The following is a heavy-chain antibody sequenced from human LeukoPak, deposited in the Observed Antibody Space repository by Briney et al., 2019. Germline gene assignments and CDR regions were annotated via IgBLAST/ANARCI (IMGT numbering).Heavy chain of an antibody. V-gene: IGHV5-51*01. CDR3: ARVTNTWYEIGFDS. J-gene: IGHJ3*02. CDR1: GSTFTSYW. D-gene: IGHD6-13*01. Sequence: GESLQISCQSSGSTFTSYWIGWVRQMPGKGLEWMGSFYSGDSETRFSPSFQGQVTISADKSISAAYLQWSRLKASETAMYYCARVTNTWYEIGFDSWGQGTMVTVAS. CDR2: FYSGDSET.